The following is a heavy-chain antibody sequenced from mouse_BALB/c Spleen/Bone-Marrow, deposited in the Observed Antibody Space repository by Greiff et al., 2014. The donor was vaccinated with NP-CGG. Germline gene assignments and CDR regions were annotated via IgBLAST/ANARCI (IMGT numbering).Heavy chain of an antibody. V-gene: IGHV1-4*01. Sequence: VQGVESGAELARPGASVKMSCRASGYTFTTYMIHWVRQRPGQGLEWIGYINPTSGYTNYNQKFKDKATLTADKSSSTAYMQLSSLTSEDSAVYYCARRDDGYVYFDYWGQGTTLTVSS. CDR3: ARRDDGYVYFDY. CDR2: INPTSGYT. D-gene: IGHD2-3*01. J-gene: IGHJ2*01. CDR1: GYTFTTYM.